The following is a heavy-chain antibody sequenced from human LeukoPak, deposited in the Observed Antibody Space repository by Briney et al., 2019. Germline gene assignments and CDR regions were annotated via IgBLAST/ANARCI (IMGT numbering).Heavy chain of an antibody. D-gene: IGHD3-3*01. V-gene: IGHV3-23*01. J-gene: IGHJ3*02. CDR3: ATPSPYYDFWSGYSATAFDI. Sequence: GGSLRLSCAASKFTFSSYAMSWVRQAPGKGLEWVSAISESGGTTYYADSVKGRFTISRDNSKNTLFLQMNSLRAEDTAVYYCATPSPYYDFWSGYSATAFDIWGQGTMVTVSS. CDR2: ISESGGTT. CDR1: KFTFSSYA.